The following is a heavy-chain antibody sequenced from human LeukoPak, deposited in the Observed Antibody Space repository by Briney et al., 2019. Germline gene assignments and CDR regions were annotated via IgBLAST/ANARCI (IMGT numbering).Heavy chain of an antibody. V-gene: IGHV1-69*13. CDR3: ARGHCSSTSCPTDV. J-gene: IGHJ6*04. CDR2: IIPIFGTA. Sequence: GASVKVSCKTSGGTFSSYAISWVRQAPGQGLEWMGGIIPIFGTANYAQKFQGRVTITADESTSTAYMELSSLRSEDTAVYYCARGHCSSTSCPTDVWGKGTTVTVSS. CDR1: GGTFSSYA. D-gene: IGHD2-2*01.